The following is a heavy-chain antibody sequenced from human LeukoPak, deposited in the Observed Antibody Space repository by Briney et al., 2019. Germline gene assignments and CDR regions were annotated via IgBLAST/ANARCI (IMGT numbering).Heavy chain of an antibody. J-gene: IGHJ5*02. Sequence: GASVKVSCKASGYTFTTYGISWVRLAPGQGLEWMGWISAYNGNTNYAQQFQGRVTMTTDTSMSIAYMELRSLRSDDTAVYYCARDLIAVRPGWFDPWGQGSLVTVSS. D-gene: IGHD6-6*01. CDR1: GYTFTTYG. V-gene: IGHV1-18*01. CDR2: ISAYNGNT. CDR3: ARDLIAVRPGWFDP.